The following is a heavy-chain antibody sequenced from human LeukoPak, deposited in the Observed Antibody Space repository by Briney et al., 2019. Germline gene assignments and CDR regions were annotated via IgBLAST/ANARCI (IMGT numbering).Heavy chain of an antibody. D-gene: IGHD6-6*01. CDR1: GGTFSSYA. V-gene: IGHV1-69*05. Sequence: APVKVSCKASGGTFSSYAISWVRQAPGQGLEWMGGIIPIFGTANYAQKLQGRVTITTDESTSTAYMELSSLRSEDTAVYYCARGLGSIAARPGYYYYYMDVWGKGTTVTVSS. CDR3: ARGLGSIAARPGYYYYYMDV. J-gene: IGHJ6*03. CDR2: IIPIFGTA.